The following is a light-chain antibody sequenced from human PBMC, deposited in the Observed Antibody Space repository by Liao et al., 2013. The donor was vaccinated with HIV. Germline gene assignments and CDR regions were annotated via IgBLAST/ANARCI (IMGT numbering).Light chain of an antibody. CDR2: YDS. CDR1: NIGSKS. CDR3: QAWDSSTVV. J-gene: IGLJ2*01. Sequence: SYVLTQPPSVSVAPGKTARITCGGNNIGSKSVHWYQQKPGQAPVLVISYDSDRPSGIPERFSGSNSGNTATLTISGTQAMDEADYYCQAWDSSTVVFGGGTKLTVL. V-gene: IGLV3-21*01.